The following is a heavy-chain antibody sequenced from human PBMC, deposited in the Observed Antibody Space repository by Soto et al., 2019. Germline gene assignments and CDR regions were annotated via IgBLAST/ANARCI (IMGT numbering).Heavy chain of an antibody. J-gene: IGHJ4*02. V-gene: IGHV1-69*08. D-gene: IGHD3-22*01. CDR3: AKEWLYYFDS. CDR2: IIPILGIA. CDR1: GGTFSSYT. Sequence: QVQLVQSGAEVKKPGSSVKVSCKASGGTFSSYTISWVRQAPGQGLEWMGRIIPILGIANYAQKFQGRVXIXXDKYTSTAYMELSSRRSEDTAVYYCAKEWLYYFDSWGQGTLVTVSS.